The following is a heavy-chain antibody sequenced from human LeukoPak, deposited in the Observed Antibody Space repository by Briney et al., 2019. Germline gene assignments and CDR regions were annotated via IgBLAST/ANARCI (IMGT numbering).Heavy chain of an antibody. Sequence: ASVKVSCKASGYTFTSYGISWVRQAPGQGLEWMGWISAYNGNTNYAQKLQGRVTMTTDTSTSTAYMELRSLRSDDTDVYYCARDYYYDSSGYTTSFAYWGQGTLVTVPS. CDR2: ISAYNGNT. CDR3: ARDYYYDSSGYTTSFAY. CDR1: GYTFTSYG. D-gene: IGHD3-22*01. V-gene: IGHV1-18*01. J-gene: IGHJ4*02.